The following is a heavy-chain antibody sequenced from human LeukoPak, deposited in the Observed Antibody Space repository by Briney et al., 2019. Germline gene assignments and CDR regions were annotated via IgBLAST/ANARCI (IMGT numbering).Heavy chain of an antibody. V-gene: IGHV4-39*07. J-gene: IGHJ6*03. CDR1: GGSISSSSYY. Sequence: PSETLSLTCTVSGGSISSSSYYWGWIRQPPGEGLEWIGSIYHSGSIYYNPSLKSRVTISVDTSKNRFSLKLSSVTAADTAVYYCARRLIAADHYMDVWGKGTTVTVSS. CDR2: IYHSGSI. D-gene: IGHD6-13*01. CDR3: ARRLIAADHYMDV.